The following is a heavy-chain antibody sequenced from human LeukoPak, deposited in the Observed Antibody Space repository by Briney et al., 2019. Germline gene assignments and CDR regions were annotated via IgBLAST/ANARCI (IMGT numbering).Heavy chain of an antibody. CDR1: GGTFSSYA. V-gene: IGHV1-69*05. CDR3: ARNGDYVPDDAFDI. CDR2: IIPIFGTA. Sequence: SVKVSCKASGGTFSSYAISWVRQAPGQGLEWMGRIIPIFGTANYAQKSQGRVTITTDESTSTAYMELSSLRSEDTAVYYCARNGDYVPDDAFDIWGQGTMVTVSS. D-gene: IGHD4-17*01. J-gene: IGHJ3*02.